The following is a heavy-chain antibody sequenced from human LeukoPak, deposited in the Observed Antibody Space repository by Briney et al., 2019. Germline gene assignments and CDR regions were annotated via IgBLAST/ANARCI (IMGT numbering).Heavy chain of an antibody. CDR1: GGSFSGYY. D-gene: IGHD3-9*01. CDR3: AREESRMYDILTGYYIFFSAENPPSWFDP. J-gene: IGHJ5*02. V-gene: IGHV4-34*01. Sequence: PSETLSLTCAVYGGSFSGYYWSWIRQPPGKGLEWIGEINHSGSTNYNPSLKSRVTISVDKSKNQFSLKLSSVTAADTAVYYCAREESRMYDILTGYYIFFSAENPPSWFDPWGQGTLVTVSS. CDR2: INHSGST.